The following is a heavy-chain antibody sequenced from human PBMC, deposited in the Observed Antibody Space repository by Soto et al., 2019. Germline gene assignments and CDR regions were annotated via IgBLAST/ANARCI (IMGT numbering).Heavy chain of an antibody. J-gene: IGHJ4*02. CDR3: ARGWGRIFDY. CDR1: GGSFSGYC. Sequence: QVQLQQWGAGLLEPSETLSLACGVYGGSFSGYCWNWICQPPGKGLEWIGEINHSGSTNYNPSLKSRVTISVDTSKNQFSLKLSSVTAADTAVYYCARGWGRIFDYWGQGTLVTVSS. CDR2: INHSGST. V-gene: IGHV4-34*01. D-gene: IGHD7-27*01.